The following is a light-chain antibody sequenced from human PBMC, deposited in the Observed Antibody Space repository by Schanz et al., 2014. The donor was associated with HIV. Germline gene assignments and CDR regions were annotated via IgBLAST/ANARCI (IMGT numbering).Light chain of an antibody. CDR3: QHRTTWPLT. V-gene: IGKV3-11*01. CDR2: GAS. Sequence: EIVLTQSPGSLSLSPGERATLSCRASQSISNNLAWYQQKPGQPPRLLIYGASTRAPGIPDRFSGSGSGTDFTLTISSLEPEDLAVYYCQHRTTWPLTFGGGTKVEIK. J-gene: IGKJ4*01. CDR1: QSISNN.